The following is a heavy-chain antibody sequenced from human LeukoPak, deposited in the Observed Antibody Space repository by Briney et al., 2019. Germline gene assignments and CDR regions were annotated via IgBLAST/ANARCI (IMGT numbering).Heavy chain of an antibody. CDR3: ARTLVVINDAFDI. V-gene: IGHV1-2*02. CDR2: INPNSGDT. J-gene: IGHJ3*02. Sequence: ASVKVSCKTSGYTFTGYYIHWVRQAPGQGLEWMGWINPNSGDTNYAQKFQGRVSMTGDTSISTAYMELSRLRSDDTAVYYCARTLVVINDAFDILGQGTMVTVSS. CDR1: GYTFTGYY. D-gene: IGHD3-22*01.